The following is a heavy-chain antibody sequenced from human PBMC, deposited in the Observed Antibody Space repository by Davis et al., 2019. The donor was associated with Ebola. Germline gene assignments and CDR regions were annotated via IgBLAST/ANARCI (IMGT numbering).Heavy chain of an antibody. CDR3: AISRNSGSYYLPSWFDP. CDR2: IYPGDSDT. V-gene: IGHV5-51*01. D-gene: IGHD1-26*01. CDR1: GYSFTSYW. Sequence: GESLKISCKGSGYSFTSYWIGWVRQMPGKGLEWMGIIYPGDSDTRYSPSFQGQVTISADKSISTAYLQWSSLKASDTAMYYCAISRNSGSYYLPSWFDPWGQGTLVTVSS. J-gene: IGHJ5*02.